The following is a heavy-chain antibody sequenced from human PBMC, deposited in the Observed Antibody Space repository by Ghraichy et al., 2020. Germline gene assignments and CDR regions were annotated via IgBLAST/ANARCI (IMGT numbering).Heavy chain of an antibody. CDR1: GGSFSGYY. CDR2: INHSGST. V-gene: IGHV4-34*01. D-gene: IGHD3-3*01. CDR3: ARGRGGEYYDFWSGYAGGMDV. Sequence: SETLSLTCAVYGGSFSGYYWSWIRQPPGKGLEWIGEINHSGSTNYNPSLKSRVTISVDTSKNQFSLKLSSVTAADTAVYYCARGRGGEYYDFWSGYAGGMDVWGQGTTVNVSS. J-gene: IGHJ6*02.